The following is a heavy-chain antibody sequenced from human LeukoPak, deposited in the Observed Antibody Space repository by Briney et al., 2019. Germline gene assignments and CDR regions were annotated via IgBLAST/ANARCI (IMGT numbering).Heavy chain of an antibody. D-gene: IGHD3-16*01. CDR3: TKDVADYVWGEYRHFDK. CDR2: ITWNSGFI. J-gene: IGHJ4*02. CDR1: GFTFYDYA. Sequence: GGTLRLSCAASGFTFYDYAMHWVRHVPGKGLEWVAGITWNSGFIAFADSLKGRFSISRDNGKNSLFLQMNSLTPEDTAFYYCTKDVADYVWGEYRHFDKWGQGALVTVSS. V-gene: IGHV3-9*01.